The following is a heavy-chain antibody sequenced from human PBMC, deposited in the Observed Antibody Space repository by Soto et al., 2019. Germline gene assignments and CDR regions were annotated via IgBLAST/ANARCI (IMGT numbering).Heavy chain of an antibody. CDR1: RSSISSGNYY. CDR3: ARDRGGSGYYDST. CDR2: IYSSGTT. J-gene: IGHJ4*02. V-gene: IGHV4-31*03. Sequence: QVQLQESGPGWVKPSQTLSLTCTVSRSSISSGNYYWSWIRHHPGKGLEWIGYIYSSGTTYYNPSLKSRVTISLDMSKNQFSLKLSSVTAADTAVYYCARDRGGSGYYDSTWGQGTLVTVSS. D-gene: IGHD3-22*01.